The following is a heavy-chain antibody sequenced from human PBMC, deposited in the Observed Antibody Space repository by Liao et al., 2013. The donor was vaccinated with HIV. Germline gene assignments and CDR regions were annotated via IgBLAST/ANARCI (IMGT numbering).Heavy chain of an antibody. Sequence: QVQLQESGPGLVKPSETLSLTCTVSGGSISSYYWSWIRQPAGKGLEWIGRIYSSGSANYNPSLKSRVTISVDTSKNQFSLKLSSVTAADTAVYYCASRFLEWLYSYYFEYWGQGTLVTVSS. D-gene: IGHD3-3*01. CDR2: IYSSGSA. CDR3: ASRFLEWLYSYYFEY. V-gene: IGHV4-4*07. CDR1: GGSISSYY. J-gene: IGHJ4*02.